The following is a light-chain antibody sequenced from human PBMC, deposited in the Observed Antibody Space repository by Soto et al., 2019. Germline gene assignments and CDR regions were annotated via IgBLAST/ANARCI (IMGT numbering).Light chain of an antibody. CDR1: QSVSSY. J-gene: IGKJ2*01. Sequence: EIVLTQSPATLSLSPGERATLSCRASQSVSSYLAWYQQKPGQAPTLLIYAASNRATGIPARFSGSGSGSDFNLTITGLEPEDFAVYYCQQRSNWPPYTFGQGTKLEIK. CDR3: QQRSNWPPYT. V-gene: IGKV3-11*01. CDR2: AAS.